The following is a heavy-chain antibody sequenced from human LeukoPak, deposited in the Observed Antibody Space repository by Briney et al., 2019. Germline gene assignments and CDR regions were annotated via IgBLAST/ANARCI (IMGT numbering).Heavy chain of an antibody. D-gene: IGHD1-26*01. J-gene: IGHJ4*02. CDR2: IYYSGST. V-gene: IGHV4-59*01. Sequence: PSETLSLTCTVSGGSISSYYWSWVRQPPGKGLEWIGYIYYSGSTNYNPALKSRVTISVDTSKNQFSLKLSSVTAADTAVYYCARVGAKVYYFDYWGQGTLVSVLS. CDR3: ARVGAKVYYFDY. CDR1: GGSISSYY.